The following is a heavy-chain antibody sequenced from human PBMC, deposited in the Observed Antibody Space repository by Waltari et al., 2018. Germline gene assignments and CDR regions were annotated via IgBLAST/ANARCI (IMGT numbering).Heavy chain of an antibody. D-gene: IGHD6-13*01. V-gene: IGHV4-34*01. CDR1: GESFIGYY. Sequence: QMQLQQWGAGLLKPSETRSLTCAVSGESFIGYYWNGIRQPPGRGLEWIGEIHHRGSINYNPSLESRITISQDMSKNQFSLKLTSVTAADTAVYYCVRGKMYSRPYFDYWGQGTLVTVSS. CDR3: VRGKMYSRPYFDY. J-gene: IGHJ4*02. CDR2: IHHRGSI.